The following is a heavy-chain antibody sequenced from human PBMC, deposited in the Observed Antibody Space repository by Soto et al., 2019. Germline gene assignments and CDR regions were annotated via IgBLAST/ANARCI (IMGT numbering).Heavy chain of an antibody. CDR1: GGSFSGYY. CDR3: ARYDGDSADY. D-gene: IGHD4-17*01. V-gene: IGHV4-34*01. Sequence: QVQLQQWGAGLLKPSETLSITCAVYGGSFSGYYWSWIRQPPGKGLEWIGEINHSGSTNYNPSLKSRVTISVDTSKNQFSLKLSSVTAADTAVYYCARYDGDSADYWGQGTLVTVSS. CDR2: INHSGST. J-gene: IGHJ4*02.